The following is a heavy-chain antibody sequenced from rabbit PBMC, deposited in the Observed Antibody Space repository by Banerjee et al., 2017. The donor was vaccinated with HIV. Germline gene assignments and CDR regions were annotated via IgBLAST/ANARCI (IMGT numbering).Heavy chain of an antibody. CDR2: IYNGDGST. Sequence: QEQLVESGGGLVQPEGSLTLTCKASGFDFSSNAMCWVRQAPGKGPEWIACIYNGDGSTYYASWAKGRFTISKTSSTTVTLQMTSLTAADTATYFCARGPGYGYAGMDFNLWGPGTLVTVS. J-gene: IGHJ4*01. V-gene: IGHV1S47*01. CDR1: GFDFSSNA. CDR3: ARGPGYGYAGMDFNL. D-gene: IGHD6-1*01.